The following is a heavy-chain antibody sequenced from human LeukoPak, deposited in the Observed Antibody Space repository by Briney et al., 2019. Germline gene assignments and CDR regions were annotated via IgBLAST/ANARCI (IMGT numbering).Heavy chain of an antibody. V-gene: IGHV4-59*07. Sequence: PSALLSPTSSVAGASSRCDYWSWIRPPPGKRLEWIGYVHHSGTTNYNPSLKSRVTISLDTSKNQFSLRLTSVTAADTGVYHCATAGDWNDLPYWGQGTLVTVSS. J-gene: IGHJ4*02. CDR2: VHHSGTT. D-gene: IGHD1-1*01. CDR3: ATAGDWNDLPY. CDR1: GASSRCDY.